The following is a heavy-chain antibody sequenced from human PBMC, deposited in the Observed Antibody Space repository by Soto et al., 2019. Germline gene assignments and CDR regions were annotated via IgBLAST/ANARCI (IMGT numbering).Heavy chain of an antibody. CDR3: ARGSKGGLGRPLDY. CDR2: INHSGST. D-gene: IGHD2-15*01. V-gene: IGHV4-4*02. J-gene: IGHJ4*02. Sequence: SETLSLTCAGSGGSISSSNWWSWVRQPPGKGLEWIGEINHSGSTNYNPSLKSRVTISVDTSKNQFSLKLSSVTAADTAVYYCARGSKGGLGRPLDYWGQGTLVTVSS. CDR1: GGSISSSNW.